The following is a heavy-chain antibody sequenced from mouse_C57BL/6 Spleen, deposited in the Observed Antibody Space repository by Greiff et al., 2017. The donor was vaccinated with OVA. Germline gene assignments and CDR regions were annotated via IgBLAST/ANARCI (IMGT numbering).Heavy chain of an antibody. CDR1: GYTFTSYW. CDR2: INPSSGYT. V-gene: IGHV1-7*01. J-gene: IGHJ2*01. D-gene: IGHD2-5*01. Sequence: QVQLQQSGAELAKPGASVKLSCKASGYTFTSYWMHWVKQRPGQGLEWIGYINPSSGYTKYNQKFKDKATLTADKSSSTAYMQLSSLTYEDSAVYYCARGDSNYEYYFDYWGQGTTLTVSS. CDR3: ARGDSNYEYYFDY.